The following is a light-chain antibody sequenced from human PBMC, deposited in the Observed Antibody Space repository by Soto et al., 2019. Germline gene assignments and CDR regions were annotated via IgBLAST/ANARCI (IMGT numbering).Light chain of an antibody. CDR2: DAS. J-gene: IGKJ5*01. CDR1: QSVSSY. V-gene: IGKV3-11*01. Sequence: EIVLTQSPATLSLSPGERATLSCRASQSVSSYLAWYQQKPGQAPRLLIYDASNRATGIPARFSGSGSGTDFTLNIRSLEPEDFAVYYCQQRSNRPSITFGQGTRLEIK. CDR3: QQRSNRPSIT.